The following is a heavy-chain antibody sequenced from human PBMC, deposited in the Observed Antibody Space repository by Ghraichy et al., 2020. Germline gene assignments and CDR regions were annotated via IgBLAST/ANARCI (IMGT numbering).Heavy chain of an antibody. CDR3: ARRGGDSAPNDY. J-gene: IGHJ4*02. Sequence: GGSLRLSCAASGFTFSSYWMHWVRQAPGKGLVWVSRINSDGSSTSYADSVKGRFTISRDNAKNTLYLQMNSLRAEDTAVYYCARRGGDSAPNDYWGQGTLVTVSS. CDR2: INSDGSST. V-gene: IGHV3-74*01. CDR1: GFTFSSYW. D-gene: IGHD2-21*02.